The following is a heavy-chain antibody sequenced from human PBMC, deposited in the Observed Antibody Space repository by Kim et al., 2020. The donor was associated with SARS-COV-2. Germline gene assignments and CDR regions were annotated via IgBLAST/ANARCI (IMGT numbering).Heavy chain of an antibody. D-gene: IGHD3-9*01. J-gene: IGHJ4*02. CDR1: GFTFSGSA. Sequence: GGSLRLSCAASGFTFSGSAMHWVRQASGKGLEWVGRIRSKANSYATAYAASVKGRFTISRDDSKNTAYLQMNSLKTEDTAVYYCTRRDNTFEVDYWGQGTLVTVSS. CDR3: TRRDNTFEVDY. CDR2: IRSKANSYAT. V-gene: IGHV3-73*01.